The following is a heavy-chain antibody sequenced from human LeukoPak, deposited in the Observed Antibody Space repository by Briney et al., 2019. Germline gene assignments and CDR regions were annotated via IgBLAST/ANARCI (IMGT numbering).Heavy chain of an antibody. CDR2: IHNRGST. Sequence: SETLSLTCTVSGGSISRYYWSWIRQSQGKGLDWIGYIHNRGSTSYNPSLKSRVTISVDTSKTQFSLKLSSGTAADTAVYYCARLRLRGNWFDPWGQGTLVTVSS. J-gene: IGHJ5*02. V-gene: IGHV4-59*08. CDR3: ARLRLRGNWFDP. CDR1: GGSISRYY. D-gene: IGHD4-17*01.